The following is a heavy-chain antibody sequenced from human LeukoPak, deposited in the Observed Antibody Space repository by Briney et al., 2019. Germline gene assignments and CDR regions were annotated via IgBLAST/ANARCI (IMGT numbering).Heavy chain of an antibody. Sequence: GGSLRLSCAASGFTFSTYGMHWVRQAPGKRLEWVAVTWYDGSYKYYGDSVKGRFTISRDNSKNTLYLQMASLRVEDTAVYYCARDTRTFDYWGQGTLVTVSS. V-gene: IGHV3-33*01. CDR1: GFTFSTYG. D-gene: IGHD1-26*01. CDR3: ARDTRTFDY. J-gene: IGHJ4*02. CDR2: TWYDGSYK.